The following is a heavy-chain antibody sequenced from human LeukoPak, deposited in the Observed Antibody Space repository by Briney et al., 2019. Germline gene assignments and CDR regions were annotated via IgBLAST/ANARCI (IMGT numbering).Heavy chain of an antibody. J-gene: IGHJ5*02. CDR3: ARALSGYGQRFWFDP. CDR2: IFYSGST. Sequence: SETLSLTCTVSGGSIRNDNYYWGLIRQPPGKGLEWIGSIFYSGSTYYNPSLKSRVTISIATSKNQFSLKLSSVTAADTAVYYCARALSGYGQRFWFDPWGQGTLVTVSS. CDR1: GGSIRNDNYY. D-gene: IGHD5-12*01. V-gene: IGHV4-39*07.